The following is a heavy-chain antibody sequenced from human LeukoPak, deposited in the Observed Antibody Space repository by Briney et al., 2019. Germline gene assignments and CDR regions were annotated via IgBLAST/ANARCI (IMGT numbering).Heavy chain of an antibody. CDR3: ARGVVLGQDDAFDI. CDR2: IFYRGSI. J-gene: IGHJ3*02. D-gene: IGHD3/OR15-3a*01. CDR1: GVSISNYY. Sequence: SETLSLTCTVSGVSISNYYWSWIRQPPGKGLEWIGYIFYRGSIDYNPSLQSRVTISVDTSKNHLSLRLTSVTAADTAVYFCARGVVLGQDDAFDIWGRGTMVTVSS. V-gene: IGHV4-59*12.